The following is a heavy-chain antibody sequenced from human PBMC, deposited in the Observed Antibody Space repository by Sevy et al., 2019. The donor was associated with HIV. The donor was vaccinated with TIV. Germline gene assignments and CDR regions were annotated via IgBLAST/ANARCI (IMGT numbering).Heavy chain of an antibody. Sequence: GGSLRLSCSASGFTFSSYAMHWVRQAPGKGLEYVSAISSNGGSTYYADSVKGRFTISRDNSKNTLYLQMSSLRAEDTAVYYCVRTYCSSTSCYYYYYGMDVWGQGTTVTVSS. CDR1: GFTFSSYA. CDR2: ISSNGGST. V-gene: IGHV3-64D*06. CDR3: VRTYCSSTSCYYYYYGMDV. D-gene: IGHD2-2*01. J-gene: IGHJ6*02.